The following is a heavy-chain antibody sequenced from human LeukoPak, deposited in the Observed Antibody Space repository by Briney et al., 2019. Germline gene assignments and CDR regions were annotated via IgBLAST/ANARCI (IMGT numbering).Heavy chain of an antibody. CDR3: AKEGVISGNHGVYFDY. D-gene: IGHD3-10*01. J-gene: IGHJ4*02. V-gene: IGHV3-30*02. Sequence: SGGSLRLSCAACGFTFRSYGMHWVGEGRGKGEEWVAFIGYDGNRNYYAESVKGRFTISCVNSRSTLYLQMNSLRAEDTAVYYCAKEGVISGNHGVYFDYWGQGTLVTVSS. CDR1: GFTFRSYG. CDR2: IGYDGNRN.